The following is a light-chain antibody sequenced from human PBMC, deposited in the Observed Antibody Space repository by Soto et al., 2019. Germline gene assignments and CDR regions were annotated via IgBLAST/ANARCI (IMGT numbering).Light chain of an antibody. CDR3: QQSDSTPPT. Sequence: DIAMTQLPSSLSASVGDRVTITCRASQSIGSNLNWYQQKPGKAPKFLIYDASTLQSGVPSRFSGSGSETDFTLTISSLQPEDFATYFCQQSDSTPPTFGGGTKLEIK. V-gene: IGKV1-39*01. J-gene: IGKJ4*01. CDR2: DAS. CDR1: QSIGSN.